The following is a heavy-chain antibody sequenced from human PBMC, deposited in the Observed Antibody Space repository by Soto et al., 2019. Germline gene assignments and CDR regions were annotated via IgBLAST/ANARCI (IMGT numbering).Heavy chain of an antibody. CDR2: IIPIFGTA. Sequence: GASVKVSCKASGGTFSSYAISWVRQAPGQGLEWMGGIIPIFGTANYAQKFQGRVTITADESTSTAYMELSSLRSEDTAVYYCAARRIIVVVTATDYYYGMDVWGKGTTVTVSS. D-gene: IGHD2-21*02. V-gene: IGHV1-69*13. CDR1: GGTFSSYA. CDR3: AARRIIVVVTATDYYYGMDV. J-gene: IGHJ6*04.